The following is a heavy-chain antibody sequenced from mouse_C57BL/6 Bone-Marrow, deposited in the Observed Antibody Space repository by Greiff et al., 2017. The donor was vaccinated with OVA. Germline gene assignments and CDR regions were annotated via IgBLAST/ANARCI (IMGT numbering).Heavy chain of an antibody. D-gene: IGHD3-3*01. CDR3: ARLGFDY. CDR2: ISSGGSYT. V-gene: IGHV5-6*01. J-gene: IGHJ2*01. Sequence: EVQLVESGGELVKPGGSVKLSCAASGFTFSSYGMSWVRQTPDKRLEWVATISSGGSYTYYPDSVKGRFTISRDNAKNTLYLQMSSLKSEDTAMYYCARLGFDYWGQGTTLTVSS. CDR1: GFTFSSYG.